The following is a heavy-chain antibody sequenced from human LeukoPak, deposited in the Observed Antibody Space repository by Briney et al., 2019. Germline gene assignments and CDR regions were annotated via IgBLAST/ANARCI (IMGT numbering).Heavy chain of an antibody. CDR2: ISSSSSTI. CDR1: GFTFSSYS. V-gene: IGHV3-48*01. J-gene: IGHJ3*02. CDR3: ARDPLLLRFLEWPDAFDI. Sequence: GGSLRLSCAASGFTFSSYSMNWVRQAPGKGLEWVSYISSSSSTIYYADSVKGRFTISRDNAKNSLYLQMNSLRAEDTAVYYCARDPLLLRFLEWPDAFDIWGQGTMVTVSS. D-gene: IGHD3-3*01.